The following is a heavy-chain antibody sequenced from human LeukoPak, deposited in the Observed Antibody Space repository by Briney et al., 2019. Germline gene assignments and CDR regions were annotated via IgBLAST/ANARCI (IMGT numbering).Heavy chain of an antibody. V-gene: IGHV1-69*13. J-gene: IGHJ4*02. CDR3: ASGYYYGSGSYPLFDY. D-gene: IGHD3-10*01. Sequence: SVKVSCKASGYTFTSYAISWVRQAPGQGLEWMGGIIPIFGTANYAQKFQGRVTITADESTSTAYMELSSLRSEDTAVYYCASGYYYGSGSYPLFDYWGQGTLVTVSS. CDR1: GYTFTSYA. CDR2: IIPIFGTA.